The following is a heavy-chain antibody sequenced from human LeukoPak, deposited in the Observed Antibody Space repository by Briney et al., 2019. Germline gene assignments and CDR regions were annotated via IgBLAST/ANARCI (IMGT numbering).Heavy chain of an antibody. CDR2: MNPNSGNT. V-gene: IGHV1-8*03. Sequence: ASVKVSCKASGYTFTSYDINWVRQATEQGLEWMGWMNPNSGNTGYAQKFQGRVTITRNTSISTAYMELSSLRSEDTAVYYCARDNTMVRGVIITTQNHFDYWGQGTLVTVSS. J-gene: IGHJ4*02. D-gene: IGHD3-10*01. CDR3: ARDNTMVRGVIITTQNHFDY. CDR1: GYTFTSYD.